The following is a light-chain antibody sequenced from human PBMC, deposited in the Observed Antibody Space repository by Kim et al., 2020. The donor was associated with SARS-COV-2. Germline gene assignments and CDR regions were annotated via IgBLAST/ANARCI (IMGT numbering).Light chain of an antibody. J-gene: IGKJ4*01. CDR1: QSITSG. V-gene: IGKV1-5*01. Sequence: TRSASAGDTVTITCRASQSITSGLAWYQQKPGKVPKLLIYAVSNLDSGVTSRFSGSGSGTQVTLTISSLQHDDFATYYCQQHNGYFGGGTKVDIK. CDR3: QQHNGY. CDR2: AVS.